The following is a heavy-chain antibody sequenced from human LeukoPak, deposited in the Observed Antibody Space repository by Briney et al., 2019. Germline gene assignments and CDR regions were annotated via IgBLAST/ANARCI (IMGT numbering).Heavy chain of an antibody. CDR2: IIPIFGIA. J-gene: IGHJ4*02. CDR3: ASFSEKSDYYDSSGPFDY. Sequence: SVKVSCKASGGTFSSYAISWVRQAPGQGLEWMGRIIPIFGIANYAQKFQGRVTITADKSTSTAYMELSSLRSEDTAVYYCASFSEKSDYYDSSGPFDYWGQGTLVAVSS. CDR1: GGTFSSYA. V-gene: IGHV1-69*04. D-gene: IGHD3-22*01.